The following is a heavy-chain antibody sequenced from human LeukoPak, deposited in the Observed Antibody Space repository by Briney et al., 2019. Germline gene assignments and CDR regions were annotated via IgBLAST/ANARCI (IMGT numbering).Heavy chain of an antibody. Sequence: SETLSLTCAVYGGSFRGYYWSWIRQPPGKGLEWIGEINHSGSTNYNPSLKSRVTISVDTSKNQFSLKLSSVTAADTAVYYCARHASGWYNYFDFWGQGTLVTVSS. D-gene: IGHD6-19*01. CDR2: INHSGST. V-gene: IGHV4-34*01. J-gene: IGHJ4*02. CDR3: ARHASGWYNYFDF. CDR1: GGSFRGYY.